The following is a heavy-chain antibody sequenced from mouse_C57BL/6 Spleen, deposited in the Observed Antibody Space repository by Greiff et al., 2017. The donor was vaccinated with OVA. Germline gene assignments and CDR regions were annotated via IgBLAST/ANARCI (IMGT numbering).Heavy chain of an antibody. J-gene: IGHJ2*01. CDR2: IHPSDSDT. CDR1: GYTFTSYW. CDR3: AIGGPDY. Sequence: QVQLKQPGAELVKPGASVKVSCKASGYTFTSYWTHWVKQRPGQGLEWIGRIHPSDSDTNYNQNFKGKATLTVDKASSTAYMQHSSLTSEDSAVXYGAIGGPDYWGQGTTLTVSA. V-gene: IGHV1-74*01.